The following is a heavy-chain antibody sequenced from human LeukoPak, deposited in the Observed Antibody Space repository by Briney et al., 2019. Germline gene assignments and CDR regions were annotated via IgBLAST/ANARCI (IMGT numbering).Heavy chain of an antibody. CDR2: ISAYNGNT. J-gene: IGHJ4*02. Sequence: ASVKVSCKASGYTFTSYGISWVRQAPGQGLEWMGWISAYNGNTNYAQKLQGRVTMTTDTSTSTAYMELRSLRSDDTAVYFRARDLGIAVAGTWGYWGQGTLVTVSS. D-gene: IGHD6-19*01. V-gene: IGHV1-18*01. CDR1: GYTFTSYG. CDR3: ARDLGIAVAGTWGY.